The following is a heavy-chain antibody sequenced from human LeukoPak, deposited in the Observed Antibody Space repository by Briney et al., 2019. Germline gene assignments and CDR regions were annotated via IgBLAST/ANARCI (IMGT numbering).Heavy chain of an antibody. CDR1: GYTFTGYY. V-gene: IGHV1-2*02. D-gene: IGHD6-19*01. Sequence: GASVKVSCKASGYTFTGYYMHWVRQAPGQGLEWMGWINPNSGGTNYAQKFQGRVTMTRDTSISTAYMELSRLRSDDTAVYYCAREGEYSSGCMDYWGQGTLVTVSS. J-gene: IGHJ4*02. CDR3: AREGEYSSGCMDY. CDR2: INPNSGGT.